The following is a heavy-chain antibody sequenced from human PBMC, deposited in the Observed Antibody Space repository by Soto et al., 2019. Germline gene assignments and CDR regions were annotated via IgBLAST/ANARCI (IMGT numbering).Heavy chain of an antibody. D-gene: IGHD5-18*01. CDR1: GFTFSSYA. V-gene: IGHV3-30-3*01. Sequence: QVQLVESGGGVVQPGRSLRLSCAASGFTFSSYAMHWVRQAPGKGLEWVAVISYDGSNKYYADSVKGRFTISRDNSKNTLYLQMNSLRAEDTAVYYCAPRIDSYGCGLDDYWGQGTLVTVSS. CDR3: APRIDSYGCGLDDY. J-gene: IGHJ4*02. CDR2: ISYDGSNK.